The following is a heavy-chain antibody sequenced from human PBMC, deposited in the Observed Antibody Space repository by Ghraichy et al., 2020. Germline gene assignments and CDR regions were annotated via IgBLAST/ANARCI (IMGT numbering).Heavy chain of an antibody. Sequence: GGSLRLSCAASGFTFSSYWMHWVRQAPGKGLVWVSRINSDGSSTSYADSVKGRFTISRDNAKNTLYLQMNSLRAEDTAVYYCASGIVVVTAPQDAFDIWGQGTMVTVSS. J-gene: IGHJ3*02. CDR3: ASGIVVVTAPQDAFDI. CDR1: GFTFSSYW. D-gene: IGHD2-21*02. V-gene: IGHV3-74*01. CDR2: INSDGSST.